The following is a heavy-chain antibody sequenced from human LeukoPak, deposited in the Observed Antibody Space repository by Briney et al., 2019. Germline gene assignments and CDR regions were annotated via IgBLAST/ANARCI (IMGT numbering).Heavy chain of an antibody. CDR1: GFTVSSSY. CDR3: ARDLDYYDSSGSHRRRNYFDY. D-gene: IGHD3-22*01. J-gene: IGHJ4*02. CDR2: IHSDGST. Sequence: GGSLRLSCAASGFTVSSSYMSWVRQAPGKGLEWVSIIHSDGSTYYADPVKGRFTISRDTSENTLYLQMNSLRGEDTAMYYCARDLDYYDSSGSHRRRNYFDYWGQGTLVTVSS. V-gene: IGHV3-53*01.